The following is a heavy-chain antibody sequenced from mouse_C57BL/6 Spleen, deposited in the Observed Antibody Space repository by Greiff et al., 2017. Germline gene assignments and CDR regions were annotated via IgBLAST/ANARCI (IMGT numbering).Heavy chain of an antibody. Sequence: DVKLVESGGGLVKPGGSLKLSCAASGFTFSSYTMSWVRQTPEKRLEWVATISGGGGNTYYPDSVKGRFTISRDNAKNTLYLQMSSLRSEDTALXYCARDYGSSYSAMDYWGQGTSVTVSS. CDR3: ARDYGSSYSAMDY. CDR2: ISGGGGNT. D-gene: IGHD1-1*01. V-gene: IGHV5-9*01. CDR1: GFTFSSYT. J-gene: IGHJ4*01.